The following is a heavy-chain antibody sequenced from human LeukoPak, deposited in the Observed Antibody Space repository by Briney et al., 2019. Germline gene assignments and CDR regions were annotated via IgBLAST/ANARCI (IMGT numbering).Heavy chain of an antibody. D-gene: IGHD5-18*01. J-gene: IGHJ4*02. V-gene: IGHV4-4*07. CDR2: IYTTGTT. Sequence: SETLSLTCTVSGDSITSYYWSWIRQSAEKGLEWFGRIYTTGTTNYNPSLKGRVTVSVDTSKNQFFLKLRSVTAADTAVYYCARRGIQLWPFDYWGQGTLVTVSS. CDR1: GDSITSYY. CDR3: ARRGIQLWPFDY.